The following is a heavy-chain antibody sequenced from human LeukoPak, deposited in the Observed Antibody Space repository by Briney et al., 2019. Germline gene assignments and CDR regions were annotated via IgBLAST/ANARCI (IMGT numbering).Heavy chain of an antibody. CDR1: GFTFSSYE. D-gene: IGHD3-3*01. J-gene: IGHJ4*02. Sequence: GGSLRLSCAASGFTFSSYEMNWVRQAPGKGLEWVSYISSSSSTIYYADSVKGRFTISRDNAKNSLYLQMNSLRAEDTAVYYCARDPTLRFLEWLSTRGPFDYWGQGTLVTVSS. CDR2: ISSSSSTI. CDR3: ARDPTLRFLEWLSTRGPFDY. V-gene: IGHV3-48*01.